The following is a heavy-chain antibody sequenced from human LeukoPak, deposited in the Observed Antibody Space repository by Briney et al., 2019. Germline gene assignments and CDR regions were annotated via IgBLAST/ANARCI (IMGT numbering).Heavy chain of an antibody. V-gene: IGHV3-23*01. CDR1: GFTFSSYA. J-gene: IGHJ4*02. D-gene: IGHD4-17*01. Sequence: GGSLRLSCAASGFTFSSYAMSWVRQAPGKGLEWVSAISGSGGSTYYADSVKGRFTISRDNSKNTLYPQMNSLRAEDTAVYYCAKGLGDYIDYFNYWGQGALVTVSS. CDR3: AKGLGDYIDYFNY. CDR2: ISGSGGST.